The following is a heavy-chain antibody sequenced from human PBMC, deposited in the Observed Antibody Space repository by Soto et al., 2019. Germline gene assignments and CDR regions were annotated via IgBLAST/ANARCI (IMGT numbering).Heavy chain of an antibody. D-gene: IGHD3-22*01. CDR2: ISYDEAKK. CDR1: GFTFSTYA. Sequence: RGSLRLSCAASGFTFSTYAMHWVRRAPGKGLEVVAIISYDEAKKYYAESVRGRFTISRDNSKNTLFLQMNSLRPEDTAVYHCARDLSRGITMIGLAIRYWGQGSLVTVSS. V-gene: IGHV3-30-3*01. CDR3: ARDLSRGITMIGLAIRY. J-gene: IGHJ4*02.